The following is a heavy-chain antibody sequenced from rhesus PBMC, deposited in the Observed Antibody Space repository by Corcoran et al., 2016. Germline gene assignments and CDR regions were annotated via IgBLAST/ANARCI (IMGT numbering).Heavy chain of an antibody. J-gene: IGHJ4*01. CDR1: GGSISDSYW. D-gene: IGHD4-11*01. Sequence: QVQLQESGPGVVKPSETLSLTCAVSGGSISDSYWWSWIRQPPGKGLEWIGYIYGRSTSTNNNPSLKRRVTISKDTSKNQFSLKLNSVTAADTAVYYCARGAYHWGQGVLVTVSS. CDR3: ARGAYH. CDR2: IYGRSTST. V-gene: IGHV4S10*01.